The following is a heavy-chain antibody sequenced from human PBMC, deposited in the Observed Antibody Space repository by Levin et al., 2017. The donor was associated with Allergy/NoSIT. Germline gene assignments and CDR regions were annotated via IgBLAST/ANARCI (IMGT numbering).Heavy chain of an antibody. D-gene: IGHD6-13*01. V-gene: IGHV3-23*01. CDR3: AKDPSSWWFDY. CDR2: ISGSGGST. J-gene: IGHJ4*02. Sequence: LSLTCTVSGGSISSSSYYWGWIRQPPGKGLEWVSTISGSGGSTYYADSVKGRFTISRDNSQNTLYLQMNYLRAEDTAVYYCAKDPSSWWFDYWGQGTLVTVSS. CDR1: GGSISSSSYY.